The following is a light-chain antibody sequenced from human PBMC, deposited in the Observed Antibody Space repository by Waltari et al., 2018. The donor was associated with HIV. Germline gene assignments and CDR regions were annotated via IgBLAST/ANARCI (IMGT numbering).Light chain of an antibody. J-gene: IGLJ1*01. V-gene: IGLV1-51*01. CDR3: GTWDTSLAAYV. CDR2: ENE. CDR1: TSNIANNY. Sequence: QSILTRPPSVSAAPGHNVNISCSGSTSNIANNYVSWYQHIPGTAPKPLIFENEKRPSEIPDRFSGSKSGTSAILGIIGLQPGDEADYYCGTWDTSLAAYVFTTGTKVTV.